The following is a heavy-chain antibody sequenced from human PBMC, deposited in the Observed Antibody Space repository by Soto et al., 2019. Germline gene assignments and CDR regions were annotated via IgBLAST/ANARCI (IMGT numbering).Heavy chain of an antibody. CDR1: GYTFTIYG. CDR2: ISPYNGNT. V-gene: IGHV1-18*01. J-gene: IGHJ4*02. CDR3: ARDPRAAAYEGTFDY. Sequence: QVQLVQSGAEVKKPGASVKVSCKASGYTFTIYGISWVRQAPGQGLEWMGWISPYNGNTNYAQKLQGRVTMTTDTSTSTAYIELRSLRSDDTAVYYCARDPRAAAYEGTFDYWGQGTLVTVSS. D-gene: IGHD6-25*01.